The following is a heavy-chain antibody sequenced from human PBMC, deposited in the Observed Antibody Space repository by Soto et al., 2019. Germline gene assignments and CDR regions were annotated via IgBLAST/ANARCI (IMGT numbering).Heavy chain of an antibody. D-gene: IGHD6-13*01. Sequence: QVQLVESGGGVVQPGRSLRLSCASSGFTFSRYGMHWVRQAPGKGLEWVGVIWFDGSSQFYTDSVKGRFTFSRDNCKNTLYLRMNSLRAEDTAVYYCAKDRLQQLGPPYAYYYMDVWGKGTTVTVSS. J-gene: IGHJ6*03. V-gene: IGHV3-33*06. CDR3: AKDRLQQLGPPYAYYYMDV. CDR1: GFTFSRYG. CDR2: IWFDGSSQ.